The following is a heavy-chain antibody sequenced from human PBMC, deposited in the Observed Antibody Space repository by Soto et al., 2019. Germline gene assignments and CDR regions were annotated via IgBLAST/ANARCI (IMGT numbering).Heavy chain of an antibody. CDR3: ARVAVAARPRWYNWFAP. J-gene: IGHJ5*02. CDR2: MNPNSGET. Sequence: QEQLVQSGAEVKKPGASVKVSCKTSGYTFTDYDINWVRQATGQGLEWIGWMNPNSGETGYAQKLLGRVTMTRSASLSTAYLELSSLRSEDTAVYYCARVAVAARPRWYNWFAPWGQGTLVTVSS. V-gene: IGHV1-8*01. D-gene: IGHD2-15*01. CDR1: GYTFTDYD.